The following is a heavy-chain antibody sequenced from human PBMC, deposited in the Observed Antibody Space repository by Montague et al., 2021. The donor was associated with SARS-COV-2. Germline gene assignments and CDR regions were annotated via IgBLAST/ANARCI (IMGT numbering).Heavy chain of an antibody. CDR2: IHTSGST. D-gene: IGHD2-2*02. CDR1: GGSINSGRYY. J-gene: IGHJ4*02. CDR3: ARGPDTAISRDEI. V-gene: IGHV4-61*02. Sequence: TLSLTCTVSGGSINSGRYYWSWIRQTAGKGLEWIGRIHTSGSTNYNPSLKSRVTISVDTSNYHFSLNVRPVTAADTSVYYCARGPDTAISRDEIWGQGTLVTVSS.